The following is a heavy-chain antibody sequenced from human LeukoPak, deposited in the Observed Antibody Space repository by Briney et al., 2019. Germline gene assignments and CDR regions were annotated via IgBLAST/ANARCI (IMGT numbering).Heavy chain of an antibody. V-gene: IGHV1-2*02. Sequence: ASVKVSCTASGYTFTGYYMHWVRQAPGQGLEWMGWINPNSGGTNYAQKFQGRVTMTRDTSISTAYMELSRLRSDDTAVYYCARATGYCSGGSCYSWYYFVYWGQGTLVTVSS. J-gene: IGHJ4*02. D-gene: IGHD2-15*01. CDR2: INPNSGGT. CDR3: ARATGYCSGGSCYSWYYFVY. CDR1: GYTFTGYY.